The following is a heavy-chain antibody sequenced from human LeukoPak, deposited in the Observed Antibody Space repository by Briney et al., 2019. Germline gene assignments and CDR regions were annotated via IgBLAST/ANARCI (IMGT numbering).Heavy chain of an antibody. CDR2: IIPIFGRA. CDR3: ARDMYYYDSSGYYPLDY. V-gene: IGHV1-69*01. Sequence: SVTVSCKASGGTISSHAINWVRQAPGQGLEWMGGIIPIFGRANHAQKFQGRVTITADESTRTAYMELSSLRSEDTAVYYCARDMYYYDSSGYYPLDYWGQGTLVTVSS. CDR1: GGTISSHA. J-gene: IGHJ4*02. D-gene: IGHD3-22*01.